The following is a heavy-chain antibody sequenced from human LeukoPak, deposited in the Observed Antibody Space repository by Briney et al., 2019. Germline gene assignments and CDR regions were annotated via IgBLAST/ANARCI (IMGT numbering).Heavy chain of an antibody. J-gene: IGHJ6*02. Sequence: GGSLRLSCAASGLTLSTSWMHWVRRAPGKGLVWVSRISSDGSSTIYADSVMGRFTISRDNAKNTLYLQMNSLRAEDTAVYYCAKEDSKIAVAGFYYYYYGMDVWGQGTTVTVSS. CDR2: ISSDGSST. D-gene: IGHD6-19*01. CDR1: GLTLSTSW. CDR3: AKEDSKIAVAGFYYYYYGMDV. V-gene: IGHV3-74*01.